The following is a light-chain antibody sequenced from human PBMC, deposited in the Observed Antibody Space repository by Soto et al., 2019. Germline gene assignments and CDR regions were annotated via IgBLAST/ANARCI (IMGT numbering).Light chain of an antibody. Sequence: QSVLTQPPSVSAAPGQKVTISCSGSSSNFANNYVSWYQQVPGTAPKLLIYENNKRPSGIPDRFSASHSGTSATLGITGLQTGDEAYYYCGIWSDSLSVGIFGGGTKVTVL. CDR1: SSNFANNY. CDR2: ENN. CDR3: GIWSDSLSVGI. V-gene: IGLV1-51*02. J-gene: IGLJ2*01.